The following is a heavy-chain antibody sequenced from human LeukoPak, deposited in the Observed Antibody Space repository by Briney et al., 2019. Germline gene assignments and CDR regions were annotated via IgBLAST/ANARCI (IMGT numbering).Heavy chain of an antibody. CDR3: ASWRDGMDV. V-gene: IGHV4-34*01. CDR1: GGSISNYY. J-gene: IGHJ6*02. Sequence: PSETLSLTCSVSGGSISNYYWSWIRQPPGKGLEWIGKINHSGSTNYNPSLKSRVTISVDTSKNQFSLKLSSVTAADTAVYYCASWRDGMDVWGQGTTVTVSS. D-gene: IGHD3-3*01. CDR2: INHSGST.